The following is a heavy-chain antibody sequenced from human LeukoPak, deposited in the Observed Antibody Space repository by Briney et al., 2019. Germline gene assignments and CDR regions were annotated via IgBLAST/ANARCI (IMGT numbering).Heavy chain of an antibody. J-gene: IGHJ6*02. CDR1: GFTFRNYE. CDR3: VGSIAAAGTGMDV. CDR2: IYTDNTV. V-gene: IGHV3-48*03. D-gene: IGHD6-13*01. Sequence: GGSLRLSCAASGFTFRNYEFSWVRQAPGKGLEWVSHIYTDNTVYQADSVKGRFTISRDNAKNSLYLQMNSLRAEDTAVYYCVGSIAAAGTGMDVWGQGTTVTVSS.